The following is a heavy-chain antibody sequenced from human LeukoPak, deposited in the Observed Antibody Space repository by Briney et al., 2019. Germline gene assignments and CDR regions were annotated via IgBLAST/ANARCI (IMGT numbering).Heavy chain of an antibody. CDR1: GFTLSNAW. CDR2: IKQDGSDR. CDR3: VRNLAVAGTCFDS. D-gene: IGHD6-19*01. Sequence: QTGGSLRLSCAASGFTLSNAWMSWVRQAPGTGLEWVANIKQDGSDRNYVTSVRGRFTISRDNAESSLYLQMNNLRAEDTALYYCVRNLAVAGTCFDSWGQGTLVTVSS. J-gene: IGHJ4*02. V-gene: IGHV3-7*03.